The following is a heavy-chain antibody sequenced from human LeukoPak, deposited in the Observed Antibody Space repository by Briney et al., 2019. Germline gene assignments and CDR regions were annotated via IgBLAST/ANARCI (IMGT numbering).Heavy chain of an antibody. CDR2: IIPIFGTA. CDR1: GGTFSSYA. Sequence: GASVKVSCKASGGTFSSYAISWVRQAPGQGLEWMGGIIPIFGTANYAQKFQGRVTITADESTSTAYMELSSLRSDDTAVYYCARGTQYYYDSSGYPGGYWGQGALVTVSS. D-gene: IGHD3-22*01. V-gene: IGHV1-69*13. CDR3: ARGTQYYYDSSGYPGGY. J-gene: IGHJ4*02.